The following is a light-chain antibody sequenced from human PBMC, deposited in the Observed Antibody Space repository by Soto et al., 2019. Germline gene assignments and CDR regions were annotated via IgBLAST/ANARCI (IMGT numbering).Light chain of an antibody. Sequence: QSVLTQPPSASGSPGQSVTISCTGTPXDVGGYLSVSWYQQHPGKAPKLIIFEVSRRPSGVPDRFSASKSGSTAFLTVSGLQAEDGAEYYCSSYAGFNNYLFGSGTKVTVL. J-gene: IGLJ1*01. CDR3: SSYAGFNNYL. CDR2: EVS. CDR1: PXDVGGYLS. V-gene: IGLV2-8*01.